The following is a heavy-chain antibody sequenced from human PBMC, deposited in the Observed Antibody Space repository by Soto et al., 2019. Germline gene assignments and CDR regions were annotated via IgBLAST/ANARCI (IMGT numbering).Heavy chain of an antibody. Sequence: PGGSLRLSCTASGFSFSDYTVAWFRQAPGRGLEWVGFIRHKFYGGDTYFADSVKGRFTISRDNAKNSLYLQMNSLRAEDTAVYYCARDSACSSTSCYTGIINYSYYMDVWGKGTTVTVSS. D-gene: IGHD2-2*02. V-gene: IGHV3-21*05. J-gene: IGHJ6*03. CDR2: IRHKFYGGDT. CDR1: GFSFSDYT. CDR3: ARDSACSSTSCYTGIINYSYYMDV.